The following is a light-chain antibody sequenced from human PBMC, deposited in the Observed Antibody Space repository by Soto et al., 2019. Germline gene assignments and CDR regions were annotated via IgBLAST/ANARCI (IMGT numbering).Light chain of an antibody. J-gene: IGKJ5*01. CDR2: GAS. CDR1: QSFSSN. V-gene: IGKV3-15*01. Sequence: EIVMTESPATLSVSPGERATLSCRASQSFSSNLAWYQQKPGQAPRLLIYGASTRATGVPARFSGSGSGTEFTLTISSLQSEDFAVYYCQQYNNWPRTSGQGTRPEIK. CDR3: QQYNNWPRT.